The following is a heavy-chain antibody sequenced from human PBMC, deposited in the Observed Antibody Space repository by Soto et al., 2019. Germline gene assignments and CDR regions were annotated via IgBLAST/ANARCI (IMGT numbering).Heavy chain of an antibody. CDR2: INHSGST. Sequence: SETLSLTCAVYGGSFSGYYWSWIRQPPGKGLEWIGEINHSGSTNYNPSLKSRVTISVDTSKNQFSLKLSSVTAADTAVYYCARGLHVAAMGYWGQGTLVTVSS. J-gene: IGHJ4*02. CDR3: ARGLHVAAMGY. D-gene: IGHD2-15*01. V-gene: IGHV4-34*01. CDR1: GGSFSGYY.